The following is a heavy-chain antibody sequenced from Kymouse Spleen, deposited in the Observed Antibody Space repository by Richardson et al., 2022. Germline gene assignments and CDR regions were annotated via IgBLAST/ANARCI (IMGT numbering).Heavy chain of an antibody. CDR1: GGSFSGYY. Sequence: QVQLQQWGAGLLKPSETLSLTCAVYGGSFSGYYWSWIRQPPGKGLEWIGEINHSGSTNYNPSLKSRVTISVDTSKNQFSLKLSSVTAADTAVYYCARGGYPYYYYYGMDVWGQGTTVTVSS. D-gene: IGHD6-25*01. J-gene: IGHJ6*02. CDR3: ARGGYPYYYYYGMDV. V-gene: IGHV4-34*01. CDR2: INHSGST.